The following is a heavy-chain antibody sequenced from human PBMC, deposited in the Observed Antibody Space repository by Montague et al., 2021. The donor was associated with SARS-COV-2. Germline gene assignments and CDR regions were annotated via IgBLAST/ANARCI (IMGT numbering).Heavy chain of an antibody. D-gene: IGHD2/OR15-2a*01. CDR3: AKDTISTSGWQTYFDY. J-gene: IGHJ4*02. V-gene: IGHV3-9*01. CDR1: GSIFDDYA. Sequence: SLRFSCAASGSIFDDYAMHWVRQAPGKGLEWVSGISWNSGFLGYADSVKGRFTISRDNAKNSLYLQMNSLRAEDTALYYCAKDTISTSGWQTYFDYWGQGTLVTVSS. CDR2: ISWNSGFL.